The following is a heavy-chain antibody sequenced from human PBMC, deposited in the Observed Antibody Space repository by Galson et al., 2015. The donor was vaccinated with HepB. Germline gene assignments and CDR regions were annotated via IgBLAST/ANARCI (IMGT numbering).Heavy chain of an antibody. D-gene: IGHD5-24*01. CDR3: ARERDGYNPDY. Sequence: SVKVSCKASGGTFSSYAISWVRQAPGQGLEWMGRIIPILGIANYAQKFQGRVTITADKSTSTAYMELSSLRSEDTAVYYCARERDGYNPDYWGQGTLVTVSS. V-gene: IGHV1-69*04. CDR2: IIPILGIA. CDR1: GGTFSSYA. J-gene: IGHJ4*02.